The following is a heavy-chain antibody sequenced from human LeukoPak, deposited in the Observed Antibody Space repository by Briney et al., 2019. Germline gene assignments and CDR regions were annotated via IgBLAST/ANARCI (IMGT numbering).Heavy chain of an antibody. CDR2: IYHSGST. CDR3: ARGDYSSSWYEYNWFDP. D-gene: IGHD6-13*01. CDR1: GGSISSGYY. J-gene: IGHJ5*02. V-gene: IGHV4-38-2*02. Sequence: SETLSLTCTVSGGSISSGYYWGWIRQPPGKGLEWIGSIYHSGSTYYNPSLKSRVTISVDTSKNQFSLKLTSVTAADTAVYYCARGDYSSSWYEYNWFDPWGQGTLVTVSS.